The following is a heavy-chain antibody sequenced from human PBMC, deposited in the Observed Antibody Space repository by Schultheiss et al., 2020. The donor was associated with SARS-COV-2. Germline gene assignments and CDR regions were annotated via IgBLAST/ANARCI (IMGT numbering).Heavy chain of an antibody. V-gene: IGHV4-31*03. D-gene: IGHD2-2*01. Sequence: SQTLSLTCTVSGGSISSGGYYWSWIRQHPGKGLEWIGYIYYSGSTYYNPSLKSRVTISVDTSKNQFSLKLSSVTAADTAVYYCARHGDAYCSSTSCELDYWGPGTLVTVSS. CDR2: IYYSGST. CDR1: GGSISSGGYY. J-gene: IGHJ4*02. CDR3: ARHGDAYCSSTSCELDY.